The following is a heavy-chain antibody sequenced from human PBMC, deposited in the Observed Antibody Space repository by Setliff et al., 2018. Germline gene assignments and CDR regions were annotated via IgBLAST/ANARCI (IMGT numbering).Heavy chain of an antibody. CDR1: GYTFSTYG. J-gene: IGHJ4*02. V-gene: IGHV1-18*01. CDR3: ARENTAKNFWGEESDY. CDR2: ISAYNSNT. D-gene: IGHD3-3*01. Sequence: ASVKVSCKDSGYTFSTYGISWVRQAPGQGLEWMGWISAYNSNTTYAQKFQGRVKMTRDTSTNTVYMQLNSLRFEDRAVYYCARENTAKNFWGEESDYWGQGTLVTVSS.